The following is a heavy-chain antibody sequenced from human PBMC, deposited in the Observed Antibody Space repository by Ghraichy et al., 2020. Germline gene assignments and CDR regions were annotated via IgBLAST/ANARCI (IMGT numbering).Heavy chain of an antibody. CDR1: GYTFTSYY. CDR3: ARDGVPRGPQLTVTTPGDYFDY. V-gene: IGHV1-46*01. CDR2: INPSGGST. J-gene: IGHJ4*02. Sequence: ASVKVSCKASGYTFTSYYMHWVRQAPGQGLEWMGIINPSGGSTSYAQKFQGRVTMTRGTSTSTVYMELSSLRSEDTAVYYCARDGVPRGPQLTVTTPGDYFDYWGQGTLVTVSS. D-gene: IGHD4-17*01.